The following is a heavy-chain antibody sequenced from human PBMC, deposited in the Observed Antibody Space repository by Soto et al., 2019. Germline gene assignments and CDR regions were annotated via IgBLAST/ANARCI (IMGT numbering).Heavy chain of an antibody. J-gene: IGHJ4*02. CDR2: IKSKTDGGTT. CDR1: GFTFSNAW. D-gene: IGHD3-10*01. V-gene: IGHV3-15*01. CDR3: TTDLRGVSDY. Sequence: EVQLVESGGGLVKPGGSLRLSCAASGFTFSNAWMSWVRQAPGKGLEWDGRIKSKTDGGTTDYAAPVKGRFTISRDDSKNTLYLQMNSLKTEDTAVYYCTTDLRGVSDYWGQGTLVTVSS.